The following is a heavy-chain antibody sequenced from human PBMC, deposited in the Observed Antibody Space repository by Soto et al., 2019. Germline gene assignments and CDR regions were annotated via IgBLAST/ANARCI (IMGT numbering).Heavy chain of an antibody. Sequence: QLQLQESGPGLVKPSETLSLICTVSGDSISTSSYYWGWIRQPPGKGLEWIGIIHYSGRTYYNPSLKSRTTISLDASKTQFSLNLSSVTAADTALYYCARRGPISSGYNDGVDVWGQGTTVTFSS. CDR2: IHYSGRT. V-gene: IGHV4-39*01. J-gene: IGHJ6*02. D-gene: IGHD1-20*01. CDR1: GDSISTSSYY. CDR3: ARRGPISSGYNDGVDV.